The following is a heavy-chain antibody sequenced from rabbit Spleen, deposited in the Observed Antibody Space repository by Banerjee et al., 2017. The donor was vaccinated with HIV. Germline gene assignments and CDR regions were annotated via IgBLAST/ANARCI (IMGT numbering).Heavy chain of an antibody. CDR3: ARDTSSSFSSYGMDL. J-gene: IGHJ3*01. Sequence: QEQLEESGGGLVKPEGSLTLTCIASGVSFSGDPYMCWVRQAPGKGLEWIVCIDTGSSGFPYFANWAKGRFTISKTSSTTVTLQMTSLTAADTATYFCARDTSSSFSSYGMDLWGQGTLVTVS. CDR1: GVSFSGDPY. CDR2: IDTGSSGFP. V-gene: IGHV1S45*01. D-gene: IGHD1-1*01.